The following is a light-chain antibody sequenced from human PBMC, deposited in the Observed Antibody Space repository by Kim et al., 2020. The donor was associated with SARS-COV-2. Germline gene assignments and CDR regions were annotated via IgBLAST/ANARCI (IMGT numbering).Light chain of an antibody. CDR1: QSLLHSDGKTY. CDR3: LQYKEFQLI. Sequence: EIVMTQTPLSLSDTPGQAESISCTSTQSLLHSDGKTYLYWYLVRPGQPPQLLLYEVSNRISRVPDRFSGSGSGTDFTLKIRRVDAEDVSVYYCLQYKEFQLIFGGGNKVE. CDR2: EVS. J-gene: IGKJ4*01. V-gene: IGKV2D-29*01.